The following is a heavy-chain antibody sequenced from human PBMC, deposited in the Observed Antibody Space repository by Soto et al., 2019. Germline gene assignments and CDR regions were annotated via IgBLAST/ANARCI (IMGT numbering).Heavy chain of an antibody. J-gene: IGHJ5*02. D-gene: IGHD4-17*01. CDR3: ARSDYGDYSGGFS. CDR2: ISYDGSNK. V-gene: IGHV3-30-3*01. Sequence: GGSLRLSCAASGFTFSSYAMHWVRQAPGKGLEWVAVISYDGSNKYYADSVKGRFTISRDNSKNTLYLQMNSLRAEDTALYYCARSDYGDYSGGFSWGQGTLVTVSS. CDR1: GFTFSSYA.